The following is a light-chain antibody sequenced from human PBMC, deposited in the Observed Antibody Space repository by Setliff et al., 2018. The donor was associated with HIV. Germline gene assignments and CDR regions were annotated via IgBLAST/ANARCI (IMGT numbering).Light chain of an antibody. CDR2: VAS. J-gene: IGLJ1*01. Sequence: SALIHLAPGSGSPGPSITTSCTATSNNVGTYNLVPWSQQPPGKAPKRMIYVASNRPPGVSNRFSGSKSGNTASLTISGLQAEDEADNYCSSYRSISLYVFGTGTKVTVL. V-gene: IGLV2-14*03. CDR3: SSYRSISLYV. CDR1: SNNVGTYNL.